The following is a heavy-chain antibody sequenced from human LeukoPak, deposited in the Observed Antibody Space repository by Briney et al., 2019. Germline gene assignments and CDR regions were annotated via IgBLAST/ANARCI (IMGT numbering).Heavy chain of an antibody. J-gene: IGHJ4*02. CDR1: GFTVSSNY. CDR2: IYSGGST. CDR3: ARVTTPTSIVVVPAALDY. D-gene: IGHD2-2*01. Sequence: PGGSLRLSCAASGFTVSSNYMSWVRQAPGKGLEWVSVIYSGGSTYYADSVKGRFTISRDNAKNSLYLQMNSLRAEDTAVYYCARVTTPTSIVVVPAALDYWGQGTLVTVSS. V-gene: IGHV3-53*01.